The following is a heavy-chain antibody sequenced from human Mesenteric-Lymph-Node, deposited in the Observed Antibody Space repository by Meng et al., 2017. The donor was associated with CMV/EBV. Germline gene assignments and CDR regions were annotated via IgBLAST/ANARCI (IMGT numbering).Heavy chain of an antibody. CDR3: TKEQGGATGFDY. CDR1: GFTFDDYT. J-gene: IGHJ4*02. CDR2: INWDGRST. Sequence: SSAVSGFTFDDYTMHWVRQAPGKGLEWVSLINWDGRSTHYAHSVKGRFTISRDNSKNSLYLQMNSLRTEDTALYYCTKEQGGATGFDYWGQGTLVTVSS. V-gene: IGHV3-43*01. D-gene: IGHD1-14*01.